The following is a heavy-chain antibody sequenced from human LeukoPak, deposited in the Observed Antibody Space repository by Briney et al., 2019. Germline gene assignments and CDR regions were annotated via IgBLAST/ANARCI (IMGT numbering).Heavy chain of an antibody. V-gene: IGHV4-59*08. CDR2: IYYSGSS. CDR1: GVSISGYY. J-gene: IGHJ4*02. CDR3: ARYHCSTSTCYYFDY. Sequence: PSETLSLTCTVSGVSISGYYWSWIRQPPGKGLEWIGYIYYSGSSNYNPSLKRRVTISVDTSKNQFSLKLSSVTAADTAVYYCARYHCSTSTCYYFDYWGQGTLVTVSS. D-gene: IGHD2-15*01.